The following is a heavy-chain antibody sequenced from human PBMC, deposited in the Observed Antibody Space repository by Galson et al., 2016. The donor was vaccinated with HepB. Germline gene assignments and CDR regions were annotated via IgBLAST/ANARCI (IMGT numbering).Heavy chain of an antibody. CDR1: DFKFSDYY. J-gene: IGHJ6*04. D-gene: IGHD3-10*01. CDR3: ERHGPGDVWTALAYYGLDV. V-gene: IGHV3-11*01. Sequence: SLRLSCAASDFKFSDYYMSWVRQAPGEGLEWLSYISHSGATISYADSVKGRFTISRDKNSLYLQMNGLRAEDTAMYYCERHGPGDVWTALAYYGLDVWGEGTTVTVSS. CDR2: ISHSGATI.